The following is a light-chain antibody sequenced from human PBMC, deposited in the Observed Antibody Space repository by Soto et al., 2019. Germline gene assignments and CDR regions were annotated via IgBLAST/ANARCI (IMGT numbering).Light chain of an antibody. CDR2: DVS. CDR1: SSDDGGYNY. V-gene: IGLV2-14*01. J-gene: IGLJ1*01. CDR3: SSYTTSNTRQIV. Sequence: QSVLTQPASVSGSPGQSITISCTGISSDDGGYNYVSWYQQHPGKAPKFMIYDVSNRPSGVSNRFSGSKSGNTASLTISGLQAEDEADYYCSSYTTSNTRQIVFGTGTKLTVL.